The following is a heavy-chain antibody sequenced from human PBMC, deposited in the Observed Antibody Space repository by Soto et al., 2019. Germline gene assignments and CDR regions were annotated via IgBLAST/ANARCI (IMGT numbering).Heavy chain of an antibody. CDR3: ARQDATMGYYAFWSGFPVAH. J-gene: IGHJ4*02. CDR1: GGSISSSSYY. V-gene: IGHV4-39*01. CDR2: IYYAGDT. D-gene: IGHD3-3*01. Sequence: SETLSLTCTVSGGSISSSSYYWGWVRQSPGKGLEWIGSIYYAGDTQYNPSLKSRVTLSVDRSNNQFSLKVTSVTAADTAVYYCARQDATMGYYAFWSGFPVAHWGQGTLVTVPQ.